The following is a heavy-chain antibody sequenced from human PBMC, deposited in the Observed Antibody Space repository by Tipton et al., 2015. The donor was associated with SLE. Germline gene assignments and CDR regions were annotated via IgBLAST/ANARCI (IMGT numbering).Heavy chain of an antibody. Sequence: TLSLTCTVSGGSISSHYWSWIRQPPGKGLEWIGEINHSGSTNYNPSLKSRVTISVDTSKNQFSLKLSSVTAADTAVYYCARDLSSGYSDYWGQGTLVTVSS. D-gene: IGHD3-22*01. V-gene: IGHV4-34*01. CDR3: ARDLSSGYSDY. J-gene: IGHJ4*02. CDR2: INHSGST. CDR1: GGSISSHY.